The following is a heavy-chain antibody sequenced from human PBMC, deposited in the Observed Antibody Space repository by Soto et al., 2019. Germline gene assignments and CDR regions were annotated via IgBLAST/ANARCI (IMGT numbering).Heavy chain of an antibody. V-gene: IGHV3-21*06. CDR1: GFTFTRYS. CDR2: ISSTTNYI. J-gene: IGHJ4*02. Sequence: GGSLRLSCAPSGFTFTRYSMNWVRQAPGKGLEWVSSISSTTNYIYYGDSMKGRFTTSRDNAKNSLYLEMNSLRSDDTAVYYCARESEDLTSNFDYWGQGTLFTVSS. CDR3: ARESEDLTSNFDY.